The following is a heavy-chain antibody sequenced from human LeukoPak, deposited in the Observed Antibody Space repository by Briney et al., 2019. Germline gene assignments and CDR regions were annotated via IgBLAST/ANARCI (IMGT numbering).Heavy chain of an antibody. CDR3: ARFERITIFGVVTAPDY. CDR2: ISGSGGGT. CDR1: GFTFSSYA. Sequence: PGGSLRLSCAASGFTFSSYAMSWVRQAPGKGLEWVSAISGSGGGTYYADSVKGRFTISRDNSKNTLYLQMNSLRDEDTAVYYCARFERITIFGVVTAPDYWGQGTLVTVSS. D-gene: IGHD3-3*01. J-gene: IGHJ4*02. V-gene: IGHV3-23*01.